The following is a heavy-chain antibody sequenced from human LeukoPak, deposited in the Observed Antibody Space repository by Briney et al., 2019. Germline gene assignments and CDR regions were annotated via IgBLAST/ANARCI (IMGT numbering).Heavy chain of an antibody. CDR2: INHSGST. CDR3: ARHYDILTGYYCLGY. Sequence: PSETLSLTCAVYGGSFSRYYWSWISQPPGKGLEWIGEINHSGSTNYNPSLKSRVTISVDTSKNQFSLKLSSVTAADTAVYYCARHYDILTGYYCLGYWGQGTLVTVSS. V-gene: IGHV4-34*01. D-gene: IGHD3-9*01. J-gene: IGHJ4*02. CDR1: GGSFSRYY.